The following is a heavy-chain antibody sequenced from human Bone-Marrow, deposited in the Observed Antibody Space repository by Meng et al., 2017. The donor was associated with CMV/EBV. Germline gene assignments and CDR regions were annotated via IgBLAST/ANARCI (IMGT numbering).Heavy chain of an antibody. Sequence: GGSLRLSCAASGFTCSSYGMHWVRQAPGKGLEWVAVIWYDGSNKHYADSVKGRFTISRDNSKNTLYLQMNSLRAEDTVVYYCARSLELPTNYSYYNGRDVWGQGTTVTVS. CDR2: IWYDGSNK. V-gene: IGHV3-33*01. CDR3: ARSLELPTNYSYYNGRDV. CDR1: GFTCSSYG. J-gene: IGHJ6*02. D-gene: IGHD1-7*01.